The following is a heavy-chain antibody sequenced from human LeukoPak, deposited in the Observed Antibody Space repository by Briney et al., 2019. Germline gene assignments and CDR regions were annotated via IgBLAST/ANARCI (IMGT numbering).Heavy chain of an antibody. Sequence: PETLSRTFAVSGECLSSHDWSWLRQPPRKEMEWIGYTSGSISDNPSLKSRVAVSVDPSQNQVSLSLTSVTAADTAVYYCARVLAIFGLDTTDFYMDVWGKGTTVTVSS. D-gene: IGHD3/OR15-3a*01. V-gene: IGHV4-59*11. CDR3: ARVLAIFGLDTTDFYMDV. J-gene: IGHJ6*03. CDR1: GECLSSHD. CDR2: TSGSI.